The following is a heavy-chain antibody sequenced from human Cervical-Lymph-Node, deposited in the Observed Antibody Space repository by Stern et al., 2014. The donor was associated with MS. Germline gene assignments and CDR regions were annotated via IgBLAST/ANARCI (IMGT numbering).Heavy chain of an antibody. D-gene: IGHD5-12*01. J-gene: IGHJ5*01. CDR2: IYHRWTP. V-gene: IGHV4-4*02. Sequence: QVQLQESGPGLVKPSGTLSLTCAVSGGFISNTNWWGWVRQTPGMGLEWIGEIYHRWTPNFSPSLKSRVPMSVDKSKTHFSLEVKSVTAADTAIYYCARVNTGYNWFDYWGQGTLVTVSS. CDR3: ARVNTGYNWFDY. CDR1: GGFISNTNW.